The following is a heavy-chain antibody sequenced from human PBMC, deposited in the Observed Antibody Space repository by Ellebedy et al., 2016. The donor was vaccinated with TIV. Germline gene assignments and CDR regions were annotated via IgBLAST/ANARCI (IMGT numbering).Heavy chain of an antibody. D-gene: IGHD2-15*01. CDR1: GGSIRSGGYF. CDR3: AREPVGGTGGWFDP. CDR2: IYYGGST. J-gene: IGHJ5*02. Sequence: MPSETLSLTCTVPGGSIRSGGYFWSWIRQHPGKGLEWIGNIYYGGSTYYNPSLRNRLTISVATSKHQFYLKLSSVTAADTAVYYCAREPVGGTGGWFDPWGQGTLVTVSS. V-gene: IGHV4-31*03.